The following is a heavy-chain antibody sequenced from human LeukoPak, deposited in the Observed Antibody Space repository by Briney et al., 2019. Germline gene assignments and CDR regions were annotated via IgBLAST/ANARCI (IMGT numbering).Heavy chain of an antibody. CDR2: INPSGGST. Sequence: ASVKVSCKASGYTFTSYYMHWVRQAPGQGLEWMGIINPSGGSTSYAQKFQGRVTMTRDMSTSTVYMELNSLRAEDTAVYYCARENSWRVYYFDYWGQGTLVTVSS. CDR1: GYTFTSYY. D-gene: IGHD1-7*01. V-gene: IGHV1-46*01. CDR3: ARENSWRVYYFDY. J-gene: IGHJ4*02.